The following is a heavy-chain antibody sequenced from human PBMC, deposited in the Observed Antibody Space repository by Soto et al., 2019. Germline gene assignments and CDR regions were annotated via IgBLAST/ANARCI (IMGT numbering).Heavy chain of an antibody. J-gene: IGHJ5*02. Sequence: QVTVKESGPVLVKPTETLTLTCTVPGFSLSNAGLGVSWIRQPPGKALEWLAHIFSNDEKSYSTSLKSRPTSPMQTSKSQVGRTTANMGPVDTATYYFESHYCGSGYWFDAWGQGPLVTVSS. D-gene: IGHD6-13*01. CDR1: GFSLSNAGLG. V-gene: IGHV2-26*01. CDR2: IFSNDEK. CDR3: ESHYCGSGYWFDA.